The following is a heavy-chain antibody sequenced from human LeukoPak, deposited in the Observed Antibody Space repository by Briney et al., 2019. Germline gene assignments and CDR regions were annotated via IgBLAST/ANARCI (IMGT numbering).Heavy chain of an antibody. J-gene: IGHJ4*02. CDR3: TTGIRGD. CDR2: IASKTDGGPT. D-gene: IGHD3-10*01. CDR1: GLTVTSAW. V-gene: IGHV3-15*07. Sequence: PGGSLRLSCSASGLTVTSAWMNWVRQAPGEGLDWVGRIASKTDGGPTDYAAPVKGRFTISRDDSKNTLNLQMNSLKTEDTAVYYCTTGIRGDWGQGTLVTVSS.